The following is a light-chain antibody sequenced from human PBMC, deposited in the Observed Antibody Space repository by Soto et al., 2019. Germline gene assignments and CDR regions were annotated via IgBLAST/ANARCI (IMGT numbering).Light chain of an antibody. V-gene: IGKV3-20*01. CDR1: PSISSYY. CDR3: QQYGTSRPWT. CDR2: AAS. J-gene: IGKJ1*01. Sequence: EIVLTQSPGTLSLSPGDRATLSCRASPSISSYYLAWYQQKPGQAPRLLIHAASSRATGIPDRFSGSGSGTDFTLTISRLEPEDFGVYYCQQYGTSRPWTFGQGTKVEIK.